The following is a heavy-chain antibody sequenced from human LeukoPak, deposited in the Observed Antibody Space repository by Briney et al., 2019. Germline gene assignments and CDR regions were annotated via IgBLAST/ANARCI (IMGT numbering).Heavy chain of an antibody. CDR1: GGSISNYY. CDR3: ARQIDSSSWYGGWFDP. V-gene: IGHV4-59*08. D-gene: IGHD6-13*01. CDR2: IYHSGST. J-gene: IGHJ5*02. Sequence: PSETLSLTCTVSGGSISNYYWTWIRQPPGKGLEWIGEIYHSGSTNYNPSLKSRVTISADKSISTAYLQWSSLKASDTAMYYCARQIDSSSWYGGWFDPWGQGTLVTVSS.